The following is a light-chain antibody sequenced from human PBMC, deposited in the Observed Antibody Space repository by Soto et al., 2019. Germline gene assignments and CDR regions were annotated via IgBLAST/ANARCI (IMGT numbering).Light chain of an antibody. V-gene: IGKV1-5*01. CDR2: DAF. J-gene: IGKJ4*01. CDR1: QSISSW. CDR3: QQYNSYSPLT. Sequence: DLQMKQSPSSLSASVGDRVTITCLASQSISSWLAWYQQKPGKAPKLLIFDAFSLESGVPSRFSGSRSGTEFTLTISSLKPDDYATYYCQQYNSYSPLTFGGGTKV.